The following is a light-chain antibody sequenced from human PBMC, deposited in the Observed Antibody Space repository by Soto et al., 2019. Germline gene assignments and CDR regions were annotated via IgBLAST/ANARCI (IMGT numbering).Light chain of an antibody. CDR1: QRIDTF. J-gene: IGKJ1*01. CDR2: AAT. CDR3: QQNFNFPRT. V-gene: IGKV1-39*01. Sequence: DIQMTQSPSSLPASVGDRVTITCRASQRIDTFLNWYQHKPGTAPKVLIYAATYLQNGVPSRFSGTGSGADFTLTISSLQPEDFATYYCQQNFNFPRTFGQGTKVDIK.